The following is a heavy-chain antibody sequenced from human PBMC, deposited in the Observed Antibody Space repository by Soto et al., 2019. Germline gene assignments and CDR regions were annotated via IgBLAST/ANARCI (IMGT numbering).Heavy chain of an antibody. CDR3: ARDHGLPGSSSWYGDYYHGMDV. V-gene: IGHV3-30-3*01. CDR1: GFTFSSYA. J-gene: IGHJ6*02. D-gene: IGHD6-13*01. CDR2: ISYDGSNK. Sequence: QVQLVESGGGVVQPGRSLRLSCAASGFTFSSYAMHWVRQAPGKGLEWVAVISYDGSNKYYADSVKGRFTISRDNSKNTLYLQMNSLRAEETAVYYCARDHGLPGSSSWYGDYYHGMDVWGQGTTVTVSS.